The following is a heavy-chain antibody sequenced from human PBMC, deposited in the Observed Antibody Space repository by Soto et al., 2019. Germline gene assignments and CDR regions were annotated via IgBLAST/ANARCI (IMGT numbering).Heavy chain of an antibody. J-gene: IGHJ4*02. Sequence: QVQLQESGPGLVKPSETLSLTCTVSGGSISSYYWSWIRQPPGKGLEWIGYIYYSGSTNYNPSLKSRVTISVDTSKSQFSLKLSSVTAADTAVYYCARGGGTDRGIPRVWGQGTLVTVSS. D-gene: IGHD2-15*01. CDR3: ARGGGTDRGIPRV. V-gene: IGHV4-59*01. CDR1: GGSISSYY. CDR2: IYYSGST.